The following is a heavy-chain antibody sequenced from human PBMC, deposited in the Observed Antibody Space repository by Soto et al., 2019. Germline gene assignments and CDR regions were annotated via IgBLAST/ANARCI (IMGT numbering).Heavy chain of an antibody. Sequence: GASVKVSCKASGYTFTSYGISWVRQAPGQGLEWMGWISAYNGNTNYAQKLQGRVTMTTDTSTSTAYMELRSLRSDDTAVYYCARVAPFSIVGQTPIDYWGQGTLVTVSS. J-gene: IGHJ4*02. CDR2: ISAYNGNT. D-gene: IGHD1-26*01. CDR1: GYTFTSYG. CDR3: ARVAPFSIVGQTPIDY. V-gene: IGHV1-18*01.